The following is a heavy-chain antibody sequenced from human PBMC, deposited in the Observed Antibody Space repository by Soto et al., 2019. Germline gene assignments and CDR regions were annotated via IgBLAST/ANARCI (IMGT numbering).Heavy chain of an antibody. D-gene: IGHD1-1*01. CDR2: IRSKAHNYAT. Sequence: EVQLVESGGDLVRSGGSLKVSCAASGFAFSGAAFHWVRQAPGKGLEWVGRIRSKAHNYATEYAASVKGRFTISRDDSMNTAYLQMNSLKVEDTAVYYCTRPNEEMAFDFWGQGTLVTVSS. V-gene: IGHV3-73*02. CDR3: TRPNEEMAFDF. CDR1: GFAFSGAA. J-gene: IGHJ4*02.